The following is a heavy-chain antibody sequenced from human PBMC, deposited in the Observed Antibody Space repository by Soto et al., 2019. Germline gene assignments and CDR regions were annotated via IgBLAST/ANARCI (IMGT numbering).Heavy chain of an antibody. D-gene: IGHD6-19*01. CDR1: GFTFSSYG. Sequence: PGGSLRLSCAASGFTFSSYGMHWVRQAPGKGLEWVAVISYDGSNKYYADSVKGRFTISRDNSKNTLYLQMNSLRAEDTAVYYCAKGPQLYSSGWYGDYWGQGTLVTVSS. V-gene: IGHV3-30*18. CDR3: AKGPQLYSSGWYGDY. J-gene: IGHJ4*02. CDR2: ISYDGSNK.